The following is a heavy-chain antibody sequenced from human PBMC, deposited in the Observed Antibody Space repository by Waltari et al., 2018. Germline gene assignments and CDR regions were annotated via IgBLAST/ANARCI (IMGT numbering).Heavy chain of an antibody. J-gene: IGHJ4*02. V-gene: IGHV3-48*01. CDR2: ISGRTGVK. CDR3: TGGHHDY. CDR1: GFDFSNSD. Sequence: EVQLVESGGGLVQPGGSLRLSCAASGFDFSNSDMNWVRQAPGKGLEWISYISGRTGVKYHADSVKGRFTISRDIAKNSVQLQMNSLRAEDTALYYCTGGHHDYWGQGTLVTVSS.